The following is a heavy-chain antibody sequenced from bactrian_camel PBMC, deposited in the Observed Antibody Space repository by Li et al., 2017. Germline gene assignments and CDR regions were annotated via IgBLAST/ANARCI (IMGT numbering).Heavy chain of an antibody. D-gene: IGHD6*01. J-gene: IGHJ4*01. CDR1: KDALMY. CDR2: ISTGGSST. CDR3: AGDRPYGAWYMESEYRY. Sequence: HVQLVESGEGSAQAGGSLTLSCSASKDALMYMAWFRQAPGQKREAVAAISTGGSSTMYVDSVKGRFTISRESGKNTVHLQMNSLIPEDTGVYYCAGDRPYGAWYMESEYRYWGRGTQVTVS. V-gene: IGHV3S53*01.